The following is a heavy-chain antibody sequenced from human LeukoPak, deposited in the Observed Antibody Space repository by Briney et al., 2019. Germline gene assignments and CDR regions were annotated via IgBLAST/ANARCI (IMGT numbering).Heavy chain of an antibody. V-gene: IGHV3-21*04. Sequence: GGSLRLSCAASGFTFSSYSMNWVRQAPGKGLEWVSSISSSSSYIYYADSVKGRFTISRDNAKNSLYLQMNSLRAEDTAVYYCAKSPTNIVVVPAGAGYYYMDVWGKGTTVTVSS. J-gene: IGHJ6*03. CDR2: ISSSSSYI. CDR1: GFTFSSYS. CDR3: AKSPTNIVVVPAGAGYYYMDV. D-gene: IGHD2-2*01.